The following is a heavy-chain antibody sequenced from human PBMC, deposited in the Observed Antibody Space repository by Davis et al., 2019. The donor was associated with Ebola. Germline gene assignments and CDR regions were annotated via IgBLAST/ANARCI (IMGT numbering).Heavy chain of an antibody. D-gene: IGHD3-3*01. CDR1: GYKFSSYW. CDR2: IYPTDSDA. J-gene: IGHJ5*02. V-gene: IGHV5-51*01. CDR3: ARQGNDFWSGENWFDP. Sequence: KVSCKGSGYKFSSYWIGWVRQVPGKGLEWVAIIYPTDSDARYSPSFQGQVTISADKSISTAYLQWSSLKASDTAIYYCARQGNDFWSGENWFDPWGQGALVTVSS.